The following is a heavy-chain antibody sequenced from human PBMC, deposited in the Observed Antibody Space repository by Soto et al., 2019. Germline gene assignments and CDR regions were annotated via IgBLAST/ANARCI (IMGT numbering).Heavy chain of an antibody. CDR2: ISGSGGST. J-gene: IGHJ4*02. V-gene: IGHV3-23*01. D-gene: IGHD1-7*01. Sequence: GGSLRLSCAASGFTFSSYAMSWVGQAPGKGLEWVSAISGSGGSTYYADSVKGRFTISRYNSTNTLYLQMTSLRAYDTAVYYCANDTRTTSNYWGQGSLVTVSS. CDR1: GFTFSSYA. CDR3: ANDTRTTSNY.